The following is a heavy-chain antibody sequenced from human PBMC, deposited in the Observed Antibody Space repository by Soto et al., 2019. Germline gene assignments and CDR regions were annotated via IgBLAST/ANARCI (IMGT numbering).Heavy chain of an antibody. Sequence: GGSLRLSCAASGFTFSSYAMSWVRQAPGKGLEWVSAISGSGGSTYYADSVKGRFTISRENSKNTLYLQMNSLRAEDTAVYYCAKDGIVVVPAAIDHLPYYYYYMDVWGKGTTVTVSS. CDR2: ISGSGGST. V-gene: IGHV3-23*01. J-gene: IGHJ6*03. CDR3: AKDGIVVVPAAIDHLPYYYYYMDV. CDR1: GFTFSSYA. D-gene: IGHD2-2*01.